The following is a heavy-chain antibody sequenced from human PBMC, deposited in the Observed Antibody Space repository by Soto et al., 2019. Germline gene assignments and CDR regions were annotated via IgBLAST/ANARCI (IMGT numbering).Heavy chain of an antibody. CDR3: ARVHSSGWYSY. V-gene: IGHV1-69*01. D-gene: IGHD6-19*01. J-gene: IGHJ4*02. Sequence: VKVSCKASGGTISRYGMGGVRQAPVHGLEWMGGIIPIFDTANYAQKFQGRVTITADESTSTAYMELSSLRSEDTALYYCARVHSSGWYSYWGQGTLVTVSS. CDR2: IIPIFDTA. CDR1: GGTISRYG.